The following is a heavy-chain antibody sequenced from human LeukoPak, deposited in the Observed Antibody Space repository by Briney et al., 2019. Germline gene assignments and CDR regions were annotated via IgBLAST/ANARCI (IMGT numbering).Heavy chain of an antibody. CDR1: GYTFTGYY. D-gene: IGHD3-16*01. J-gene: IGHJ2*01. CDR3: ARQGRGGYWYFDL. V-gene: IGHV1-2*04. CDR2: INPNSGGT. Sequence: ASVKVSCKASGYTFTGYYMHWVRQAPGQGLEWMGWINPNSGGTNYAQKFQGWVTMTRDTSISTAYMELSRLRSDDTAVYYCARQGRGGYWYFDLWGRGTLVTVSS.